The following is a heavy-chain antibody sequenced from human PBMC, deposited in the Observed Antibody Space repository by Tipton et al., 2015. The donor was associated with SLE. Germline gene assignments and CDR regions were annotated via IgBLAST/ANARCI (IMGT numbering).Heavy chain of an antibody. Sequence: TLSLTCAVSGYSISSGHYWSWIRQPPGKGLEWIGEINHSGSTNYNPSLKSRVTISVDTSKNQFSLKLSSVTAADTAVYYCARDHSSSWYLDYWGQGTLVTVSS. CDR2: INHSGST. CDR3: ARDHSSSWYLDY. CDR1: GYSISSGHY. J-gene: IGHJ4*02. V-gene: IGHV4-34*01. D-gene: IGHD6-13*01.